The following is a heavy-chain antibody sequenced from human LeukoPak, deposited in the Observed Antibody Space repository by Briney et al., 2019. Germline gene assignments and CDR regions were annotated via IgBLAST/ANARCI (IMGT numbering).Heavy chain of an antibody. V-gene: IGHV3-23*01. Sequence: GGSLRLSCAASGFTFSSYAMSWVRQAPGKGLEWFSAISGGSGSTTYSAAAVNGRFTISRDNSKTTLYLEMNSLRAEDTAVYYCAKGSSSGWPYFFDYWGQGTLVTVSS. CDR1: GFTFSSYA. D-gene: IGHD6-19*01. CDR2: ISGGSGSTT. CDR3: AKGSSSGWPYFFDY. J-gene: IGHJ4*02.